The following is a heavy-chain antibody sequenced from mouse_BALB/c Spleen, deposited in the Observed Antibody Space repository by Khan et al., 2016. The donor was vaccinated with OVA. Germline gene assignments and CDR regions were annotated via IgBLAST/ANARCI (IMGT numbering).Heavy chain of an antibody. CDR2: IIYTGYT. CDR3: ARSTYRYAFVY. Sequence: EVQLVESGPSLVKPSQTLSLTCSVTGDSITSGYWNWIRKFPGNKLEYMGYIIYTGYTYYNPSLKSRISITRHTSKNQYYLQLSSVTDEDTATYYCARSTYRYAFVYGGQGTLVTVSA. CDR1: GDSITSGY. D-gene: IGHD2-12*01. J-gene: IGHJ3*01. V-gene: IGHV3-8*02.